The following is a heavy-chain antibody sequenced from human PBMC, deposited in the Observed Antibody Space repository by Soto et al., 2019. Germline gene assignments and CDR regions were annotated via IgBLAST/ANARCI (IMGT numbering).Heavy chain of an antibody. D-gene: IGHD4-17*01. CDR2: IYRDDAQ. J-gene: IGHJ4*02. CDR3: AHAGDYDLMSFDH. CDR1: GFSLTTTSMG. Sequence: QITLKESGPPLVRPAQTLTLTCAFSGFSLTTTSMGVAWIRQPPGKALEWLALIYRDDAQRYSPSLKDRLTISKDTSRSRVVLTISNMNPEDTGTYFCAHAGDYDLMSFDHWGPGTLVTVSS. V-gene: IGHV2-5*02.